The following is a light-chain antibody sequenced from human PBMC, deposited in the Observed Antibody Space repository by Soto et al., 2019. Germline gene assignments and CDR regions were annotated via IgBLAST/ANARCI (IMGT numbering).Light chain of an antibody. J-gene: IGKJ5*01. V-gene: IGKV1-39*01. Sequence: IQMTKSPSSLSASAGDRVTITCRASQSISSYLNWYQQKPGKAPKLLAYAASSLQSGVTSRFSGSGSGTDFTLTISSLQPEDFATYYCQQSFITPYTFGQGTRLEIK. CDR2: AAS. CDR1: QSISSY. CDR3: QQSFITPYT.